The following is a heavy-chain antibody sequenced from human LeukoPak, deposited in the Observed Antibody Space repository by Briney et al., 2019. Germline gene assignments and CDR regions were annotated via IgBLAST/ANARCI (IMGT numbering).Heavy chain of an antibody. Sequence: SETLSLTCTVSGGSISSGGYYWSWIRQHPGKGLEWIGYIYYSGSTYYNPSLKSRVTISVDTSKNQFSLILSSVTAADTAVYYCAGGVAANDAFDIWAQGTMVTVSS. J-gene: IGHJ3*02. CDR3: AGGVAANDAFDI. D-gene: IGHD2-15*01. CDR2: IYYSGST. V-gene: IGHV4-31*03. CDR1: GGSISSGGYY.